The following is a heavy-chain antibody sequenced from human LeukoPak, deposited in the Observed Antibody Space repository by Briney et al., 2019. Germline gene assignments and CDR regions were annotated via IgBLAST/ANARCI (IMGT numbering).Heavy chain of an antibody. V-gene: IGHV5-51*01. J-gene: IGHJ4*02. CDR3: ARHGPYSSSLYYFDY. D-gene: IGHD6-13*01. CDR2: IYPGDSDT. Sequence: GESLKISCKGSGYSFTNYWIGWVRQMPGKGLEWMGIIYPGDSDTRYSPSFQGQVTISADKSIRTAHLQWISLKASDTAMYYCARHGPYSSSLYYFDYWGQGTLVTVSS. CDR1: GYSFTNYW.